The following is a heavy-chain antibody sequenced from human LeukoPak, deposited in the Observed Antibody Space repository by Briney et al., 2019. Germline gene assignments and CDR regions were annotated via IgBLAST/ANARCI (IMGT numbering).Heavy chain of an antibody. Sequence: SETLSLTCAVYGGSFSGYYWSWIRQPPGKGLEWIGEINHSGSTNYNPSLKSRVTISVDTSKNQFSLKLSSVTAADTAVYYCARGDILTGYCPDYWGQGTLVTVSS. V-gene: IGHV4-34*01. J-gene: IGHJ4*02. D-gene: IGHD3-9*01. CDR2: INHSGST. CDR3: ARGDILTGYCPDY. CDR1: GGSFSGYY.